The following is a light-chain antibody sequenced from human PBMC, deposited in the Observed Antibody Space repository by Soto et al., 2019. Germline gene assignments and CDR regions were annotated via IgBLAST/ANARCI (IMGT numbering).Light chain of an antibody. CDR2: DAS. Sequence: DIVLTQSPATLSLSPGERATLSCRASQSVDSSLAWFQQKPGQAPRLLIYDASNRATGIPARFSGSGSGTDFTLTISSLEPEDFAVYYCQQRGSWPQLTFGGGTKAEI. V-gene: IGKV3-11*01. J-gene: IGKJ4*01. CDR3: QQRGSWPQLT. CDR1: QSVDSS.